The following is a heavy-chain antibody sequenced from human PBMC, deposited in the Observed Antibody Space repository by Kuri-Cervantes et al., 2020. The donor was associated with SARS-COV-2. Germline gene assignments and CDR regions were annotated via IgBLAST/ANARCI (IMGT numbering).Heavy chain of an antibody. Sequence: ASVKVSCKASGYTFTGYYMHWVRQAPGQGLEWVGWINPDTGYTNYAQKFQGRVTMTRDTSISTAYMEMSRLRSDDTAVYYCARASNDFRSGNYFDYWGQGPLVTVSS. CDR3: ARASNDFRSGNYFDY. CDR1: GYTFTGYY. V-gene: IGHV1-2*02. CDR2: INPDTGYT. J-gene: IGHJ4*02. D-gene: IGHD3-3*01.